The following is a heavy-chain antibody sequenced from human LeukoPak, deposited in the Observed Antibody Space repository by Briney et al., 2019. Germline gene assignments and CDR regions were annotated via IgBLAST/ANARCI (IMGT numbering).Heavy chain of an antibody. Sequence: GGSLRLSCAASGFTFSSYAMSWVRQAPGKGLELVSAISGSGGSTYYADSVKGRFTISRDNSKNTLYLQMNSLRAEDTAVYYCAKYDSSGYTPYDAFDIWGQGTMVTVSS. D-gene: IGHD3-22*01. CDR2: ISGSGGST. J-gene: IGHJ3*02. V-gene: IGHV3-23*01. CDR1: GFTFSSYA. CDR3: AKYDSSGYTPYDAFDI.